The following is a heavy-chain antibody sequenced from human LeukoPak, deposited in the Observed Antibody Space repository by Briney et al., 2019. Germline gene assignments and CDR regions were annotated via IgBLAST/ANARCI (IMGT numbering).Heavy chain of an antibody. Sequence: PGGSLRLSCAASGFTFNTYAMNWVRQAPGKGLEWVSDISGTGVGTYYADSVKGRFTISRDNSRNTLYLQMSCLRAEDTAVYYCVRSGWSYNWFDPWGQGTLVTVSS. D-gene: IGHD6-19*01. V-gene: IGHV3-23*01. CDR3: VRSGWSYNWFDP. CDR2: ISGTGVGT. CDR1: GFTFNTYA. J-gene: IGHJ5*02.